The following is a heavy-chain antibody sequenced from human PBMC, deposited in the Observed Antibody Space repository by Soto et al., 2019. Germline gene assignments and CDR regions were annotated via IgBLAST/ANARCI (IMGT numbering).Heavy chain of an antibody. Sequence: QVQLVQSGAEVKKPGASVKVSCKASGYTFTSYDINWVRQATGQGLEWMGWMNPNSGNTGYAQKCQXXVTMTRNSSISTAYMELSSLRSEDTAVYYCAREKTSYGMDVWGQGTTVTVSS. J-gene: IGHJ6*02. CDR3: AREKTSYGMDV. CDR1: GYTFTSYD. V-gene: IGHV1-8*01. CDR2: MNPNSGNT.